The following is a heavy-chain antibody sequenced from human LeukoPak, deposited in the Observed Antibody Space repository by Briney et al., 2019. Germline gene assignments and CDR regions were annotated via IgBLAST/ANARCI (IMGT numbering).Heavy chain of an antibody. J-gene: IGHJ2*01. CDR2: IKDDGSAK. CDR3: AKDSTIFGVVIRLWYFDL. V-gene: IGHV3-7*01. D-gene: IGHD3-3*01. Sequence: GGSLRLSCAASGFIFSNYWMTWVRQAPGKGLEWVASIKDDGSAKYYVDSVKGRFTISRDDAKNSLYLQMNSLRAEDTAVYYCAKDSTIFGVVIRLWYFDLWGRGTLVTVSS. CDR1: GFIFSNYW.